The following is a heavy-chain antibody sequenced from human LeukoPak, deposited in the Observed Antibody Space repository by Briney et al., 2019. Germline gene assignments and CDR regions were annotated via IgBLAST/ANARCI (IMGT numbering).Heavy chain of an antibody. D-gene: IGHD2-15*01. V-gene: IGHV1-3*01. CDR1: GYTFTSYA. J-gene: IGHJ4*02. CDR2: INAGNGNT. CDR3: ARSRNYCSGGSCYPATFLY. Sequence: GASVKVSCKASGYTFTSYAMHWVRQAPGQRLEWMGWINAGNGNTKYSQKFQGRVTITRDTSASTAYMELSSLRSEDTAVYYCARSRNYCSGGSCYPATFLYWGQGTLVTVSS.